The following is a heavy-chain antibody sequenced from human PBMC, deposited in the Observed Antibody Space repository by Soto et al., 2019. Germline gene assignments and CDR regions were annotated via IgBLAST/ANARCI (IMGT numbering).Heavy chain of an antibody. CDR1: GFTFSTYY. Sequence: GGSLRLSCTVPGFTFSTYYMHWVRQAPGKGLEWVAVISFNGGDKFYTDSVKGRFTISRDNSKNTLYLQMNSLKPEDTAVYYCARDWGCSSGCGGGDYWGQGTLVTVSS. D-gene: IGHD3-16*01. V-gene: IGHV3-30-3*01. CDR3: ARDWGCSSGCGGGDY. CDR2: ISFNGGDK. J-gene: IGHJ4*02.